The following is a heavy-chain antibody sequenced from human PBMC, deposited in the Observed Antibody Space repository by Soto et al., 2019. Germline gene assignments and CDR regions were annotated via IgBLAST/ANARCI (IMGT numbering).Heavy chain of an antibody. J-gene: IGHJ2*01. Sequence: QVQLVESGGGVVQPGRSLRLSCAASGFTFSSYGMHWVRQAPGKGLEWVAVISYDGSNKYYADSVKGRFTISRDNSKNTLYLQMNSLRAEDTAVDYCAKDGGDYGDCVLEGVWWEKGDWYFDLWGRGTLVTVSS. V-gene: IGHV3-30*18. CDR2: ISYDGSNK. CDR1: GFTFSSYG. CDR3: AKDGGDYGDCVLEGVWWEKGDWYFDL. D-gene: IGHD4-17*01.